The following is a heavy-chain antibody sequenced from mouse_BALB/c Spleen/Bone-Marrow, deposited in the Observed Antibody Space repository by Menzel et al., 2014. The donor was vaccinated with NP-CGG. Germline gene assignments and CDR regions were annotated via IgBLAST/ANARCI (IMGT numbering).Heavy chain of an antibody. J-gene: IGHJ2*01. D-gene: IGHD2-14*01. CDR1: GYTFTSSW. CDR2: IHPNSGNT. CDR3: ARHHRYAYYFDY. V-gene: IGHV1S130*01. Sequence: VQLQQSGSVLVRPGASVKLSCKASGYTFTSSWMHWAKQRPGQGPEWIGEIHPNSGNTNYNEKLKGKATLTVDTSSTTAYVDLSSLTAEDSAVYYCARHHRYAYYFDYWGQGTTLTVSS.